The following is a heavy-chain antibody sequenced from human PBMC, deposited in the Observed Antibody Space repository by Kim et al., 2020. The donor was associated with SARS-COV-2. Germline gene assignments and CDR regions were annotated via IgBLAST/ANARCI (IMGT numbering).Heavy chain of an antibody. J-gene: IGHJ4*01. CDR3: ARGSEINSSSYPHYFDY. D-gene: IGHD3-22*01. CDR1: GDSTSSYH. Sequence: SETLSLTCTVSGDSTSSYHWSWIRQPPGKGLEVIGYIDYTGYTEYNPSLKSRVTMSIYKSKNQFSLKLSSVTAADTAVYYCARGSEINSSSYPHYFDYWG. CDR2: IDYTGYT. V-gene: IGHV4-59*13.